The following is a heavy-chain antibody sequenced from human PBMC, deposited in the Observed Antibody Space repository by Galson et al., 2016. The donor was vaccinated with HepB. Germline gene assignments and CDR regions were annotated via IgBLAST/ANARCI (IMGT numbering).Heavy chain of an antibody. CDR3: AGVGRDGPTPYYFDY. CDR1: GASIISYY. Sequence: SETLSLTCSVSGASIISYYWSWIRQPPGKGLEWLGYIFYSGSTNYNPSLKSRLTMSADTSRNQFSLKLTSVIAADTAMYYCAGVGRDGPTPYYFDYWGQGILVAVSS. CDR2: IFYSGST. D-gene: IGHD2-15*01. J-gene: IGHJ4*02. V-gene: IGHV4-59*01.